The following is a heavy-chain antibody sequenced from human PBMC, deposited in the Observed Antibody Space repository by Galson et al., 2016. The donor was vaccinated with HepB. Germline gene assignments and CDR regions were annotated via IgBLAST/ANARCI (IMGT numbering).Heavy chain of an antibody. CDR2: TIPIFHIA. V-gene: IGHV1-69*13. CDR1: GGTFRSFG. J-gene: IGHJ5*02. CDR3: AREHIYSGGEKWFDP. D-gene: IGHD1-26*01. Sequence: SVKVSCKASGGTFRSFGISWVRLAPGQGLEWMGGTIPIFHIADYAQKFLGRVTISADESTNTAYMERSGLTSEDTAIYYCAREHIYSGGEKWFDPWGQGTLVTVSS.